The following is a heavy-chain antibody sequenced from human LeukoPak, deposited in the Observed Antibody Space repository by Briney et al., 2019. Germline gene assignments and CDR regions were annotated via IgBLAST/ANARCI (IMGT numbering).Heavy chain of an antibody. Sequence: GGSLRLSCAASGFTFSSYAMRWVSQAAGKGLEWVAGISYDGSNKYYADSVKGRFTISRDNSKNTLYLQMNSLRAEDTDVYYCARGRYPDYRGQGTLVPVPS. V-gene: IGHV3-30-3*01. J-gene: IGHJ4*02. CDR1: GFTFSSYA. CDR2: ISYDGSNK. D-gene: IGHD2-2*02. CDR3: ARGRYPDY.